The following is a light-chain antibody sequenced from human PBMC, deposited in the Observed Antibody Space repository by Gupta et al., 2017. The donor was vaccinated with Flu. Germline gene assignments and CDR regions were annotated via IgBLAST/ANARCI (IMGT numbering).Light chain of an antibody. Sequence: QSALTQPASVSGSPGQSITISCTGTSSDIGAYNYVSWYQQHPGEVPKLMIYEVSSRPSGVSDRFSGSKSGNTASLTISGLQAEDEADYYCSSCTSTSTLVLGGGTKLTVL. J-gene: IGLJ2*01. CDR3: SSCTSTSTLV. CDR1: SSDIGAYNY. V-gene: IGLV2-14*01. CDR2: EVS.